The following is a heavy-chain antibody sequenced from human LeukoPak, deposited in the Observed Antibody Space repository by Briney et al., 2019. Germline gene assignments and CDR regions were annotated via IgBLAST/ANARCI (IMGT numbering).Heavy chain of an antibody. CDR1: GYTFTSYD. Sequence: ASVKVSCKASGYTFTSYDINWVRQATGQGLEWMGWMNPNSGNTGYARKFQGRVTMTRNTSISTAYMELSSLRSEDTAVYYCARDPSNSSGWRAFFDYWGQGTLVTVSS. V-gene: IGHV1-8*01. CDR2: MNPNSGNT. D-gene: IGHD6-19*01. CDR3: ARDPSNSSGWRAFFDY. J-gene: IGHJ4*02.